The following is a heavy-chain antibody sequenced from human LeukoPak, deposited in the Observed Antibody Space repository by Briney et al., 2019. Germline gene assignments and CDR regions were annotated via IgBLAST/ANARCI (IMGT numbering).Heavy chain of an antibody. J-gene: IGHJ6*03. CDR1: GFTFSSYW. CDR3: AKGPGRYYDSSGYYPGWGYYYYYYMDV. D-gene: IGHD3-22*01. CDR2: IKQDGSEK. V-gene: IGHV3-7*03. Sequence: GGSLRPSCAASGFTFSSYWMSWVRQAPGKGLEWVANIKQDGSEKYYVDSVKGRFTISRDNSKNTLYLQMNSLRAEDTAVYYCAKGPGRYYDSSGYYPGWGYYYYYYMDVWGKGTTVTVSS.